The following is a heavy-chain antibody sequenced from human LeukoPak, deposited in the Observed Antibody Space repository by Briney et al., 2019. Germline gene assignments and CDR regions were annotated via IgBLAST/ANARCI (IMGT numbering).Heavy chain of an antibody. D-gene: IGHD1-26*01. CDR2: IYYSGST. CDR1: GGSVSSGSHY. J-gene: IGHJ4*02. Sequence: SETLSLTCTVSGGSVSSGSHYWSWIRQPPGKGLEWIGYIYYSGSTNYNPSLKSRVTISVDTSKNQFSLKLSSVTAADTAVYYCARDSSGSYPAPGQFDYWGQGTLVTVSS. V-gene: IGHV4-61*01. CDR3: ARDSSGSYPAPGQFDY.